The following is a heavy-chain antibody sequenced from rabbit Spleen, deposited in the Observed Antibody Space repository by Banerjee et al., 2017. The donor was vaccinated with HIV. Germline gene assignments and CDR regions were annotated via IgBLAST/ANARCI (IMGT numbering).Heavy chain of an antibody. CDR1: GFSFSSGYD. D-gene: IGHD2-1*01. CDR3: ARGSAAMTMVITGFYLNL. J-gene: IGHJ4*01. CDR2: IYTGNGKN. V-gene: IGHV1S45*01. Sequence: QEELVESGGGLVKPGASLTLTCTASGFSFSSGYDISWVRQAPGKGLEWIGFIYTGNGKNYYASWAKGRFTISKTSSTTVTLQVTSLTAADTATYFCARGSAAMTMVITGFYLNLWGPGTLVTVS.